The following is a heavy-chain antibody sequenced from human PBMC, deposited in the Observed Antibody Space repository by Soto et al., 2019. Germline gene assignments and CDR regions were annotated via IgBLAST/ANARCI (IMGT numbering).Heavy chain of an antibody. CDR1: GRPFTFYY. CDR3: ARLAYGDHFDY. Sequence: SDTLTRPCTVSGRPFTFYYWGWIRQPPGKELEFIGYIFYTGNTKYNPSFKSRVTISVDASKNQFSLNLSSVAAADTAVYYCARLAYGDHFDYWGQG. D-gene: IGHD4-17*01. CDR2: IFYTGNT. V-gene: IGHV4-59*08. J-gene: IGHJ4*02.